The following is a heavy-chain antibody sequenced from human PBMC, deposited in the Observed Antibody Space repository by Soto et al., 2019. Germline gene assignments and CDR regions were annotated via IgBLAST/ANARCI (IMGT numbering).Heavy chain of an antibody. J-gene: IGHJ6*02. D-gene: IGHD3-16*02. CDR1: GFTFSDYW. CDR3: ARDYRRRDNGLDV. CDR2: INSEGSST. V-gene: IGHV3-74*01. Sequence: GGSLRLSCAASGFTFSDYWMRWVRQAPGKGLVWVSRINSEGSSTTYADSVKGRFTVSRDNAKKTLYLQMNSLRADDTAVYFCARDYRRRDNGLDVWGQGTTVTVSS.